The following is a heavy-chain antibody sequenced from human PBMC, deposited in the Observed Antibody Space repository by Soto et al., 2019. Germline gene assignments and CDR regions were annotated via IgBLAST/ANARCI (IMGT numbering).Heavy chain of an antibody. D-gene: IGHD4-17*01. CDR3: ARDDYGDYGRYYYYYYMDV. V-gene: IGHV1-18*01. J-gene: IGHJ6*03. CDR1: GYTFTSYV. Sequence: SSVKVSCKASGYTFTSYVISWVRHAPGQGLEWMGWISADNGNRNYAQKLQGRVTMTTDTSASTAYMELRSLRSEDTAVYYCARDDYGDYGRYYYYYYMDVWGKGTTVTVSS. CDR2: ISADNGNR.